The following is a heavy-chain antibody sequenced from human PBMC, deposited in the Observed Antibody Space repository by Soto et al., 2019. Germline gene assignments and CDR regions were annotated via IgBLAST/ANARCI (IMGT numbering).Heavy chain of an antibody. CDR2: IIPIFGTA. J-gene: IGHJ6*02. CDR3: ARGMQRLAVAGIPETYGMDV. D-gene: IGHD6-19*01. Sequence: GASVKVSCKASGGTFSSYAISWVRQAPGQGLEWMGGIIPIFGTANYAQKFQGRVTITADKSTSTAYMELSSLRSEDTAVYYCARGMQRLAVAGIPETYGMDVWGQGTTVTVAS. V-gene: IGHV1-69*06. CDR1: GGTFSSYA.